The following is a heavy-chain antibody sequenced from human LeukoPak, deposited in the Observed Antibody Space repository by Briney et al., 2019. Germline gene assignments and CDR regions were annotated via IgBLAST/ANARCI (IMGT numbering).Heavy chain of an antibody. Sequence: GGSLRLSCAASGFTFSSYAMNWVRQAPGKGGEWVSAISGSGGSTYYADSVKGRFNISRDNSKNTLYLQMNSLRAEDTAVYYCARDEEGGGMDVWGQGTTVTVSS. V-gene: IGHV3-23*01. CDR2: ISGSGGST. J-gene: IGHJ6*02. CDR3: ARDEEGGGMDV. CDR1: GFTFSSYA.